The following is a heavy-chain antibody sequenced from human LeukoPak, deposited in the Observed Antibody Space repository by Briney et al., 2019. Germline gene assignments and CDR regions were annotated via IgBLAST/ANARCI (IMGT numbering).Heavy chain of an antibody. CDR3: AREEDIVVVPAAPQQDFDY. CDR2: ISGSGGST. J-gene: IGHJ4*02. CDR1: GFTFSSYA. D-gene: IGHD2-2*01. Sequence: GGSLRLSCAASGFTFSSYAMSWVRQAPGKGLEWVSAISGSGGSTYYADSVKGRFTISRDNSKNTLYLQMNSLRAEDTAVYYCAREEDIVVVPAAPQQDFDYWGQGTPVTVSS. V-gene: IGHV3-23*01.